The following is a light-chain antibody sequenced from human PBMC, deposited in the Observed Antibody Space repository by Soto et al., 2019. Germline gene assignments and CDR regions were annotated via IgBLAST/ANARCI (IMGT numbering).Light chain of an antibody. CDR2: ETS. CDR3: LLSYSGARV. J-gene: IGLJ3*02. V-gene: IGLV7-46*01. Sequence: QAVVTQEPSLTVSPGGTVTLTCGSSTGAVTSGHYPYWFQQKPGQAPRTLIYETSNKHSWTPARFSGSLLGGKAALTLSGAQPEDEAEYYCLLSYSGARVSGGGTKVTVL. CDR1: TGAVTSGHY.